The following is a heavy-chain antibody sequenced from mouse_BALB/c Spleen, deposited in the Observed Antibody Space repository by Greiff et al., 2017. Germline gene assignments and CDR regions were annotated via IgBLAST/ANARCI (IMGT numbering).Heavy chain of an antibody. CDR1: GFTFSSYG. J-gene: IGHJ3*01. CDR3: ARDPAWFAY. Sequence: EVNVVESGGGLVQPGGSLKLSCAASGFTFSSYGMSWVRQTPDKRLELVATINSNGGSTYYPDSVKGRFTISRDNAKNTLYLQMSSLKSEDTAMYYCARDPAWFAYWGQGTLVTVSA. V-gene: IGHV5-6-3*01. CDR2: INSNGGST.